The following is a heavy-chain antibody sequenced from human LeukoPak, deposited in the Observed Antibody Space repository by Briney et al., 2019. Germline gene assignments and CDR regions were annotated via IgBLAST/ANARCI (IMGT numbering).Heavy chain of an antibody. CDR2: IIPIFGTA. J-gene: IGHJ3*02. CDR3: ARDTRSGSYTTSLRAFDI. CDR1: GYTFSSYA. V-gene: IGHV1-69*05. Sequence: GASVKVSCKASGYTFSSYAISWVRQAPGQGLEWMGGIIPIFGTANYAQKFQGRVTITTDESTSTAYMELSSLRSEDTAVYYCARDTRSGSYTTSLRAFDIWGQGTMVTVSS. D-gene: IGHD1-26*01.